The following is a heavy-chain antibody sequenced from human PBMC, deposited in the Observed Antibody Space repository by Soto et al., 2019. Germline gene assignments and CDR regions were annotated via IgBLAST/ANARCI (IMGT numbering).Heavy chain of an antibody. V-gene: IGHV4-30-4*01. J-gene: IGHJ4*02. Sequence: PSETLSLTCTVSGGSISSGDYYWSWIRQPPGKGLEWIGYIYYSGSTYYNPSLKSRVTISVDTSKNQFSLKLSSVTAADTAVYYCARWQSQGGYHFDYWGQGTLVTVS. CDR3: ARWQSQGGYHFDY. CDR1: GGSISSGDYY. CDR2: IYYSGST. D-gene: IGHD1-26*01.